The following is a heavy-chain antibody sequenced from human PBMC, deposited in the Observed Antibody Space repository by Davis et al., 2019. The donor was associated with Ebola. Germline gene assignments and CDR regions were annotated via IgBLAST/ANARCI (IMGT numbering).Heavy chain of an antibody. J-gene: IGHJ4*02. CDR2: IYYSGST. CDR1: GGSISTTSYY. D-gene: IGHD6-13*01. CDR3: ARLLVAAVVDY. Sequence: MPSETLSLTCTVSGGSISTTSYYWGWIRQPPGKGLEWIGSIYYSGSTYYNPSLKSRVTISVDTSKNQFSLKLSSVTAADTAVYYCARLLVAAVVDYWGQGTLVTVSS. V-gene: IGHV4-39*01.